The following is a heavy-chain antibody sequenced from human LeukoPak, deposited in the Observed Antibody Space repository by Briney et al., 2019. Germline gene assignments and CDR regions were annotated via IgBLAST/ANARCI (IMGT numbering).Heavy chain of an antibody. CDR1: DFTVSSNY. Sequence: GGSLRLSCAASDFTVSSNYMSWVRQAPGKGLEWVSIIYAGGTTYYADSVKGRFTISRDNSKNTVHLQMNSLRAEDTAVYYCAKGPAWPPWDWGQGTLVTVSS. V-gene: IGHV3-53*01. CDR3: AKGPAWPPWD. J-gene: IGHJ4*02. D-gene: IGHD5-24*01. CDR2: IYAGGTT.